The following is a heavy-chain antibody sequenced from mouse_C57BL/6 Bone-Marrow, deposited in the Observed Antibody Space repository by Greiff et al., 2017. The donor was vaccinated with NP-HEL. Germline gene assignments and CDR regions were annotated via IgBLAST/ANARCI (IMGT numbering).Heavy chain of an antibody. D-gene: IGHD2-1*01. Sequence: EVKLVESGGDLVKPGGSLKLSCAASGFTFSSYGMSWVRQTPDKRLEWVATISSGGSYTYYPDSVKGRFTISRDNAKNTLYPQRSSLKSEDTAMYYCARHGSWGNYSLFDYWGQGTTLTVSS. CDR1: GFTFSSYG. CDR3: ARHGSWGNYSLFDY. CDR2: ISSGGSYT. J-gene: IGHJ2*01. V-gene: IGHV5-6*01.